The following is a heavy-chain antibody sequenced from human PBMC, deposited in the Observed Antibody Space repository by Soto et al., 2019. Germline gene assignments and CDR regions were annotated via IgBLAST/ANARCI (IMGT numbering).Heavy chain of an antibody. CDR2: ISYNGST. D-gene: IGHD4-17*01. J-gene: IGHJ5*01. CDR1: GGSIPSTPYY. Sequence: PSETLSLTCTVSGGSIPSTPYYWSWIRQHPGKGLEWIGYISYNGSTYYNPSLKGRIAISIGTSKNQFSLKVSSVTAADTAVYYCARVPYGVYAWFDSWGQGTLVTVSS. CDR3: ARVPYGVYAWFDS. V-gene: IGHV4-31*03.